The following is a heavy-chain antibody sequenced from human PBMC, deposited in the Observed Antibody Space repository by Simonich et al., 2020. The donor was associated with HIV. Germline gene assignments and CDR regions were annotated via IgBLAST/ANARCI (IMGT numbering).Heavy chain of an antibody. J-gene: IGHJ6*03. CDR3: ARIGPDYYRGYYYMDV. CDR2: INQSEST. V-gene: IGHV4-34*01. D-gene: IGHD3-10*01. CDR1: GGPFSGYY. Sequence: QVQLQQWGAGLLKPSETLSLTCAVYGGPFSGYYWSWIRQPPGKGLEWNGEINQSESTNYNPSLKRRVSISADTSKKQFSLKLSSVTAADTAVYYCARIGPDYYRGYYYMDVWGKGTTVTVSS.